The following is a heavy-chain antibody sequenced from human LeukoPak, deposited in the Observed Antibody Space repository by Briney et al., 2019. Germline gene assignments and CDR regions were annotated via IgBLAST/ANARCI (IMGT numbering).Heavy chain of an antibody. CDR1: GFTFSSYS. D-gene: IGHD6-13*01. V-gene: IGHV3-48*01. CDR3: ARASLIAAADY. CDR2: ISSSSSTI. J-gene: IGHJ4*02. Sequence: GGSLRLSCAASGFTFSSYSMNWVRQAPGKGLEWVSYISSSSSTIYYADSVKGRFTISRDNAKNSLYLQMNSLRAEDTAVYYCARASLIAAADYWGQGTLVTVSS.